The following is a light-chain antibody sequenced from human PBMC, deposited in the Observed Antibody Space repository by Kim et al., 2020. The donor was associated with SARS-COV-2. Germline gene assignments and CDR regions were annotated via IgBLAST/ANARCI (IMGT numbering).Light chain of an antibody. CDR2: AAS. CDR1: QGISHD. CDR3: QKYNGAPWT. Sequence: DIQMTQSPSSLSASVGDRVTITCRASQGISHDLAWYQQKPGKVPKLLIFAASALHSGVPSRFSGSGSGTDFTLTISSLQPEDVATYYCQKYNGAPWTFDQGTKVDIK. J-gene: IGKJ1*01. V-gene: IGKV1-27*01.